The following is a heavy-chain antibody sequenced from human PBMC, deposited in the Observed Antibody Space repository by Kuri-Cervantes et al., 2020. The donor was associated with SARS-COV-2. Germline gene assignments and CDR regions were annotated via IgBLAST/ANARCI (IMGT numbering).Heavy chain of an antibody. Sequence: SVKVSCKVSGYTLTELSMHWVRQAPGQGLEWMGGIIPIFGTANYAQKFQGRVTITADESTSTAYMELSSLRSEDTAVYYCARDRRGDTRPDAFDVWGQGTMVTVSS. D-gene: IGHD3-10*01. V-gene: IGHV1-69*13. J-gene: IGHJ3*01. CDR1: GYTLTELS. CDR3: ARDRRGDTRPDAFDV. CDR2: IIPIFGTA.